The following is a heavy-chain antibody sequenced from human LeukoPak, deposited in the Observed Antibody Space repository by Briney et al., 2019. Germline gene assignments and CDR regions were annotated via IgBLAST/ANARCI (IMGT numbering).Heavy chain of an antibody. CDR2: VDPEDGET. CDR3: ARGRLYGDYSY. CDR1: GYTFTDYY. Sequence: ASVKVSCKVSGYTFTDYYMHWVQQAPGKGLEWMGLVDPEDGETIYAEKFQGRVTITADTSTDTAYMELSSLRSEDTAVYYCARGRLYGDYSYWGQGTLVTVSS. J-gene: IGHJ4*02. V-gene: IGHV1-69-2*01. D-gene: IGHD4-17*01.